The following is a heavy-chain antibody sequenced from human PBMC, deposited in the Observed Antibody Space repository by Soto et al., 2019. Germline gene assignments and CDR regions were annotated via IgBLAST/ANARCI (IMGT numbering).Heavy chain of an antibody. V-gene: IGHV1-18*01. CDR2: ISAYNGNT. J-gene: IGHJ6*01. CDR1: GYTFTSYG. CDR3: ARDDYGDDYYYYGIDV. D-gene: IGHD4-17*01. Sequence: GASVKVSCKASGYTFTSYGISWVRQAPGQGLEWMGWISAYNGNTNYAQKLQGRVTMTTDTSTSTAYMELRSLRSDDTAVYYCARDDYGDDYYYYGIDVWGQGTTVTVSS.